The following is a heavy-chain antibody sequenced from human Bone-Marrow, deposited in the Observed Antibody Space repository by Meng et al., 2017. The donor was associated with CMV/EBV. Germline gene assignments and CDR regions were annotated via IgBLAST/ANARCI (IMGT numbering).Heavy chain of an antibody. J-gene: IGHJ4*02. V-gene: IGHV1-2*02. Sequence: ASVKVSCKASGYTFTGYYMHWVRQAPGQGPEWMGWINPSSGGTNYAQKFQGRVTMTRDTSISTAYMELSRLRSDDTAVYYCARDQLAVGVFSNWGQGTLVTVSS. CDR2: INPSSGGT. CDR3: ARDQLAVGVFSN. D-gene: IGHD3-16*01. CDR1: GYTFTGYY.